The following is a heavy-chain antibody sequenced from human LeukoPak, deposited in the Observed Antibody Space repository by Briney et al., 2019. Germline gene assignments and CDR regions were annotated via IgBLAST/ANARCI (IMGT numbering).Heavy chain of an antibody. CDR3: ARSAYYYDSSHFGPDY. V-gene: IGHV3-21*01. CDR2: ISSSSSYI. Sequence: GGSLRLSCVASGFTFSSYSMNWVRQAPGKGLEWVSSISSSSSYIYYADSVKGRFTISRDNAKNSLYLQMNSLRAEDTAVYYCARSAYYYDSSHFGPDYWGQGTLVTVSS. CDR1: GFTFSSYS. D-gene: IGHD3-22*01. J-gene: IGHJ4*02.